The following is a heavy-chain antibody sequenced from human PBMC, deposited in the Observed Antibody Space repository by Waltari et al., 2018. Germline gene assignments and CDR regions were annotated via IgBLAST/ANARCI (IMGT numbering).Heavy chain of an antibody. CDR2: IWYDGSNK. J-gene: IGHJ5*02. CDR1: GFTFSSYG. V-gene: IGHV3-33*06. Sequence: QVQLVESGGGVVQPGRSLRLSCAASGFTFSSYGMHWVRQAPGKGLEWVAVIWYDGSNKYYADSVKGRFTISRDNSKNTLYLQMNSLRAEDTAVYYCAKDAGGPIVATIEELTLDPWGQGTLVTVSS. CDR3: AKDAGGPIVATIEELTLDP. D-gene: IGHD5-12*01.